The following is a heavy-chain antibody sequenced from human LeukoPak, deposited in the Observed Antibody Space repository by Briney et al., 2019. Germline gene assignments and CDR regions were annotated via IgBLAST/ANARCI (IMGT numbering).Heavy chain of an antibody. CDR1: GGSISISTYY. CDR2: IYYSGNT. Sequence: PSETLSLTCTVSGGSISISTYYWGWIRQPPGKGLEWIGSIYYSGNTYYNPSLKSRVTISVDTSKNQFSLKPSSVTAADTAVYYCARHGSDYRAYFDYWGQGTLVTVSS. V-gene: IGHV4-39*01. CDR3: ARHGSDYRAYFDY. J-gene: IGHJ4*02. D-gene: IGHD4/OR15-4a*01.